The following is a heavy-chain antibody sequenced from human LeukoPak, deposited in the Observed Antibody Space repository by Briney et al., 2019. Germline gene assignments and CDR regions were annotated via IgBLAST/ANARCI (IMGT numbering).Heavy chain of an antibody. J-gene: IGHJ5*02. CDR1: GGSISSYY. V-gene: IGHV4-39*07. Sequence: PSETLSLTCTVSGGSISSYYWGWIRQPPGKGLEWIGSIYYSGSTYYNPSLKSRVTISVDTSKNQFSLKLSSVTAADTAVYYCARPAGYYLHNWFDPWGQGTLVTVSS. D-gene: IGHD2/OR15-2a*01. CDR2: IYYSGST. CDR3: ARPAGYYLHNWFDP.